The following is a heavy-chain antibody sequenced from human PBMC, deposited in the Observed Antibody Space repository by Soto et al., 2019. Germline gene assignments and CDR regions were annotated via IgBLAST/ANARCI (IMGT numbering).Heavy chain of an antibody. Sequence: PSDTLSLTCTVSGGSISSGGYYWSWIRQQPGKGLEWIAYIHHSVSTYYNPSLKSRVSISVDTSKNQFSLKLSSVTAADTAVYYCARRGSHYLYFDYWGQGTQLTVSS. V-gene: IGHV4-31*03. CDR3: ARRGSHYLYFDY. CDR2: IHHSVST. D-gene: IGHD1-26*01. J-gene: IGHJ4*02. CDR1: GGSISSGGYY.